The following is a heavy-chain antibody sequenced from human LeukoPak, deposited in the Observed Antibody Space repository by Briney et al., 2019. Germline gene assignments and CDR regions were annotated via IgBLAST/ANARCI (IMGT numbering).Heavy chain of an antibody. V-gene: IGHV1-18*01. J-gene: IGHJ4*02. D-gene: IGHD1-26*01. CDR1: GYTFTYYV. CDR2: INAYNGNT. Sequence: ASVKVSCKTSGYTFTYYVISWVRQPPGQGLEWMGWINAYNGNTNDAQKFQDRVTMTTDTSTSTAYMELRSLRSDDTAVYYCARGEKPYDYWGQGTLVSVSS. CDR3: ARGEKPYDY.